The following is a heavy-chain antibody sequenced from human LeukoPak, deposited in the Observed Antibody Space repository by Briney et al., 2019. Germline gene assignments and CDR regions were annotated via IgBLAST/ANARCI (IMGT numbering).Heavy chain of an antibody. CDR2: IYPGDSDT. CDR1: GYSFTSYW. D-gene: IGHD2-2*01. V-gene: IGHV5-51*01. CDR3: ARLHGYCSSTSCDYYYYYYMDV. J-gene: IGHJ6*03. Sequence: GESLKISCKGSGYSFTSYWIGWVRQMPGKGLEWMGIIYPGDSDTRYSPSFQGQVTFSADKSISTAYLQWSSLKASDTAMYYCARLHGYCSSTSCDYYYYYYMDVWGKGTTVTVSS.